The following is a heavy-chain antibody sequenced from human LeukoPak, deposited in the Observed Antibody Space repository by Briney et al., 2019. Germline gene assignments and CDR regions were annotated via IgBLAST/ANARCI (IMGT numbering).Heavy chain of an antibody. V-gene: IGHV1-69*13. CDR3: AREVVSIPSYFDS. CDR2: IIPIVGTT. CDR1: GGTFSSYA. Sequence: SVKVSCKASGGTFSSYAFSWVRQAPGQGLEWMGGIIPIVGTTNYAQMFQGRVTITADESTSTAYMELSSLRSEDTAVYYCAREVVSIPSYFDSWGQGTLVTVSS. D-gene: IGHD2-15*01. J-gene: IGHJ4*02.